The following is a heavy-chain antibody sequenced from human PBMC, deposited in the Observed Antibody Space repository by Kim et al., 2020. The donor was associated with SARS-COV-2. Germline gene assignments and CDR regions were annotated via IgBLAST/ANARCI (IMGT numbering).Heavy chain of an antibody. V-gene: IGHV3-53*01. Sequence: GGSLRLSCAASGFAVSRNYMGWVRQAPGKGLDWVSVIYNGDSKYYEDSVKGRFTISTDTSKKTLFLQMNSLRGEDTAVYYCTRLRGECWGHGTQVTVSS. CDR3: TRLRGEC. CDR2: IYNGDSK. CDR1: GFAVSRNY. J-gene: IGHJ4*01. D-gene: IGHD5-12*01.